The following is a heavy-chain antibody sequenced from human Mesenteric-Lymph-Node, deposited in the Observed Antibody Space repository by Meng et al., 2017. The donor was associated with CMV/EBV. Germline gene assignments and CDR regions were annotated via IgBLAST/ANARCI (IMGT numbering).Heavy chain of an antibody. CDR1: GFTFSSYE. V-gene: IGHV3-7*01. CDR2: IKPDGSEK. D-gene: IGHD6-13*01. CDR3: ARVCVGWVPAGAY. Sequence: ETLSLTCAASGFTFSSYEMNWVRQAPGKGLEWVANIKPDGSEKYYVDSVKGRFTISRDNAKSSLYLQMNSLRVEDTAVYFCARVCVGWVPAGAYWGQGTLVTVSS. J-gene: IGHJ4*02.